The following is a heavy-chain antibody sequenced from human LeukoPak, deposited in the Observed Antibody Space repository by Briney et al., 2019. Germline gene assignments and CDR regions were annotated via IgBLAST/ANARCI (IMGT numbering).Heavy chain of an antibody. V-gene: IGHV3-21*01. CDR1: GFTFSSYS. CDR3: AKNYYDSSGGIDY. Sequence: PGGSLRLSCAASGFTFSSYSMNWVRQAPGKGLEWVSSISSSSSYIYYADSMQGRFTISRDNAKNSLYLQMNSLRAEDTAVYYCAKNYYDSSGGIDYWGQGTLVTVSS. CDR2: ISSSSSYI. J-gene: IGHJ4*02. D-gene: IGHD3-22*01.